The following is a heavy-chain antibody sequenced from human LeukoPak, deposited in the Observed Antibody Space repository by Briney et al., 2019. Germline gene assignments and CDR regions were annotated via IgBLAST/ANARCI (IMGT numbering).Heavy chain of an antibody. V-gene: IGHV1-69*05. CDR2: IIPIFGTA. CDR1: GGTFSSYA. J-gene: IGHJ4*02. D-gene: IGHD6-13*01. Sequence: ASVKVSCKASGGTFSSYAISWVRQAPGQGLEWMGGIIPIFGTANYAQKFQGRVTLTRDTSISTAYMKLSRLRSDDTAVYYCATDPLQEAAGTCYWGQGTLVTVSS. CDR3: ATDPLQEAAGTCY.